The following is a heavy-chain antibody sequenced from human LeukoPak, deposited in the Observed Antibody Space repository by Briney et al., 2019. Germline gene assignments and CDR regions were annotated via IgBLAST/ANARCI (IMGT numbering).Heavy chain of an antibody. D-gene: IGHD5-12*01. J-gene: IGHJ4*02. CDR1: GSTFSDYW. CDR2: IDTAGRST. Sequence: GGSLRLSCVASGSTFSDYWMHWVRQAPGKGLMWVSRIDTAGRSTSYVDSVKGRFTISRDNAKNSLFLQMNSLRAEDTAVYFCASFQWLRYFDFWGQGTLVTVSS. CDR3: ASFQWLRYFDF. V-gene: IGHV3-74*01.